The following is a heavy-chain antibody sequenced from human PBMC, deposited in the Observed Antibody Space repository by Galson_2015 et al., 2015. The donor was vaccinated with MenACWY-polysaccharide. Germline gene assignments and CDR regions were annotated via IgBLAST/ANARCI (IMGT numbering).Heavy chain of an antibody. CDR1: GFSLSTSGVG. Sequence: PALVKPTQTLTLTCTFSGFSLSTSGVGVGWIRQPPGKALEWLGMIYWDDDKRYSPSLRSRLTITKDTAKNQVVLTMTNMDPVDTATYYCAHRPVYDTTGRAFDIWGLGKMVTVSS. J-gene: IGHJ3*02. V-gene: IGHV2-5*02. D-gene: IGHD3-22*01. CDR3: AHRPVYDTTGRAFDI. CDR2: IYWDDDK.